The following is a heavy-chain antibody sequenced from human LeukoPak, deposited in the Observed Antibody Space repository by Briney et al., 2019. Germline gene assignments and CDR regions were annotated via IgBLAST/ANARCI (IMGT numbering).Heavy chain of an antibody. CDR2: ISGSGSST. V-gene: IGHV3-23*01. Sequence: GGSLRLSCAASGFTFSSYAMSWVRQAPGKGLEWVSAISGSGSSTYYADSVKGRFTISRDNSKNTLYLQMNSLRAEDTAVYYCAKEGVEYYDFWSGYYAYNWFDPWGQGTLVTVSS. D-gene: IGHD3-3*01. J-gene: IGHJ5*02. CDR1: GFTFSSYA. CDR3: AKEGVEYYDFWSGYYAYNWFDP.